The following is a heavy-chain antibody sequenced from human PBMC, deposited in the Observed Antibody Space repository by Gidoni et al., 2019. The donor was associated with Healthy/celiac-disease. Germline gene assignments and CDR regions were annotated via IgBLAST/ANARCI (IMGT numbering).Heavy chain of an antibody. CDR3: AIRMNVVGATSGL. J-gene: IGHJ4*02. Sequence: EVHLFESGGGLVHPSWSLRLSCAASGFTFSCYAMSWVRQAPGKGRGWVWVISGSGGRTYYADSVKGRFTISRDNSKNRLYLQMNSVRAEDTAVYYCAIRMNVVGATSGLWGQGTLVTVSS. CDR2: ISGSGGRT. CDR1: GFTFSCYA. V-gene: IGHV3-23*01. D-gene: IGHD1-26*01.